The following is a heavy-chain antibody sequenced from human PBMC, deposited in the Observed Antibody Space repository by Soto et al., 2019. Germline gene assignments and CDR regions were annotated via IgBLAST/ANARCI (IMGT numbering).Heavy chain of an antibody. CDR2: ISYDGSSE. CDR3: ARGPRGLAGANTNIDF. D-gene: IGHD6-13*01. J-gene: IGHJ4*02. Sequence: GGSLRLACAASGFTFARFSMHWVRQPPGKGLEWVAVISYDGSSEYYADSVKGRFTISRENSKNTLYLQMNSLRVDETAMYFCARGPRGLAGANTNIDFWGQGTLVTVSS. CDR1: GFTFARFS. V-gene: IGHV3-30*03.